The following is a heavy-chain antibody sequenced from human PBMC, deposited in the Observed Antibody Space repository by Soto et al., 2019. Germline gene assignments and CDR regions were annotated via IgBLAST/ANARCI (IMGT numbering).Heavy chain of an antibody. D-gene: IGHD2-21*01. Sequence: QVQLVQSGAEVKKPGASVKGFCKASGYTFTDYAIHWVRQAPGQRLELMGWIAPGNGNTKYSQNFQGRVTITRDTSATTAYMELSSLRSEDTDVYYCAKGSRMWTPDYWGQGTLVTVSS. CDR3: AKGSRMWTPDY. CDR2: IAPGNGNT. V-gene: IGHV1-3*01. J-gene: IGHJ4*02. CDR1: GYTFTDYA.